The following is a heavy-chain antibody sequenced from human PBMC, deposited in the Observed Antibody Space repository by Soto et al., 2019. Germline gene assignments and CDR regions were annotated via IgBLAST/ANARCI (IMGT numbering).Heavy chain of an antibody. CDR3: ANCILGDSTNWVDP. Sequence: GGSLRLSCAASGFTFSSYAMSWVRQAPGKGLEWVSAISSSGGSTYYADSAKGRFTISRDNSKNTLYLQMNSLRAEETAVYYCANCILGDSTNWVDPWGQGTLVTVSS. D-gene: IGHD4-17*01. CDR1: GFTFSSYA. J-gene: IGHJ5*02. V-gene: IGHV3-23*01. CDR2: ISSSGGST.